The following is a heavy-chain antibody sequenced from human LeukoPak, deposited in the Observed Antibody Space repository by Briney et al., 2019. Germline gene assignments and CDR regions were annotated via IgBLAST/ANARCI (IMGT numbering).Heavy chain of an antibody. D-gene: IGHD1-26*01. J-gene: IGHJ4*02. CDR1: TFSSYW. V-gene: IGHV4-39*01. Sequence: TFSSYWMSWVRQAPGKGLEWIGSIYYSGSTYYNPSLKSRVTISVDTSKNQFSLKLSSVTAADTAVYYCARQEEQAPPFDYWGQGTLVTVSS. CDR3: ARQEEQAPPFDY. CDR2: IYYSGST.